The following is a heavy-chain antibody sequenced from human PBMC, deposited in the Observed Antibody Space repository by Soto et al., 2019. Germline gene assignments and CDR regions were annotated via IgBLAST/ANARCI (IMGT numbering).Heavy chain of an antibody. J-gene: IGHJ3*01. CDR3: ARDVGYTGYEQGNPFDL. D-gene: IGHD5-12*01. V-gene: IGHV4-61*01. CDR2: IYYSGST. CDR1: GGSVSSGSYY. Sequence: SETLSLTCTVSGGSVSSGSYYWSWIRQPPGKGLEWIGYIYYSGSTNYNPSLKSRVTISVDTSKNQFSLRLSSVTAADTALYYCARDVGYTGYEQGNPFDLWGQGTMVTVSS.